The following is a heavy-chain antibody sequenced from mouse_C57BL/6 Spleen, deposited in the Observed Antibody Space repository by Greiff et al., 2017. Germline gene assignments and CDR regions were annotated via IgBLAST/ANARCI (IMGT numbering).Heavy chain of an antibody. CDR3: ARSSYSNRLYYYAMDY. CDR1: GFTFTDYY. CDR2: IRNKANGYTT. V-gene: IGHV7-3*01. D-gene: IGHD2-5*01. Sequence: EVMLVESGGGLVQPGGSLSLSCAASGFTFTDYYMSWVRQPPGKALEWLGFIRNKANGYTTEYSASVKGRFTISRDNSQSILYLQMNALRAEDSATYYCARSSYSNRLYYYAMDYWGQGTSVTVSS. J-gene: IGHJ4*01.